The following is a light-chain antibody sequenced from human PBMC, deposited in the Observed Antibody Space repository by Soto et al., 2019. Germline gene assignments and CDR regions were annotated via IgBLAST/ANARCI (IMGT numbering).Light chain of an antibody. CDR2: AAS. J-gene: IGKJ2*01. CDR1: QSVSNNY. CDR3: QQYGTTLYT. V-gene: IGKV3-20*01. Sequence: EAGMTQSPGTLSLSPEERATLSCRASQSVSNNYLAWYQQKSGQAPRVLIYAASRRATGIPDRFSGSASGTDFTLTISRLEPEDFAVYYCQQYGTTLYTFGQGTKLEI.